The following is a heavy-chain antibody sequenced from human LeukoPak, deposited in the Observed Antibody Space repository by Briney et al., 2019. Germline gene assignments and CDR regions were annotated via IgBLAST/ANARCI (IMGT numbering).Heavy chain of an antibody. CDR1: GGSISSTTYY. V-gene: IGHV4-39*01. J-gene: IGHJ6*03. CDR3: ARHEASYFYYYMDV. Sequence: ASAALSLTCTVSGGSISSTTYYWAWIRLPPGMGLEWIGSVYYGETTYYNPSLESRVTISVDTSKNQFSLRLNSVTAADTAVYYCARHEASYFYYYMDVWGAGTTVIVSS. CDR2: VYYGETT.